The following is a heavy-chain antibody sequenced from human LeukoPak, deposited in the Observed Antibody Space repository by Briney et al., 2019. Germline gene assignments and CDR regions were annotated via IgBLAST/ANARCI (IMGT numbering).Heavy chain of an antibody. CDR2: ITGSGGST. V-gene: IGHV3-23*01. J-gene: IGHJ4*02. CDR1: GFTFSNYG. D-gene: IGHD3-10*01. Sequence: PGGTLRLSCAASGFTFSNYGLSWVRQAPGKGLEWVSGITGSGGSTYYADSVKGRFTISRDNSKNTLYLQMNSLRAEDTAVYYCARDLRMVRGVYFDYWGQGTLVTVSS. CDR3: ARDLRMVRGVYFDY.